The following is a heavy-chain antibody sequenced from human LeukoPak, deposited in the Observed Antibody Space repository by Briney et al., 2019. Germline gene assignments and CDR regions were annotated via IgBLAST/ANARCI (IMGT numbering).Heavy chain of an antibody. Sequence: GGSLRLSCAPSGFTFCSYSMNWVRQAPGKGREWVSSISSSSSYIYYTDSVKGRFTISRENAKNSLYLQMNRLRAEDTAVYYCARDSDGYCSSTSCRYAFDIWGRGTMVTVSS. CDR3: ARDSDGYCSSTSCRYAFDI. CDR2: ISSSSSYI. CDR1: GFTFCSYS. J-gene: IGHJ3*02. V-gene: IGHV3-21*01. D-gene: IGHD2-2*01.